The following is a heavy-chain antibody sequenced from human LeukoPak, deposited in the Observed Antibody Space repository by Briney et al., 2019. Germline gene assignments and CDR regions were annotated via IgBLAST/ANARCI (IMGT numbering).Heavy chain of an antibody. CDR3: VRVAALNYDILTGFDY. CDR1: GGSFSGYY. Sequence: SETLSLTCAVYGGSFSGYYWSWIRQPPGKGLEWIGEINHSGSTNYNPSLKSRVTISVDTSKNQFSLKLSSVTAADTAVYYCVRVAALNYDILTGFDYWGQGTLVTVSS. J-gene: IGHJ4*02. D-gene: IGHD3-9*01. CDR2: INHSGST. V-gene: IGHV4-34*01.